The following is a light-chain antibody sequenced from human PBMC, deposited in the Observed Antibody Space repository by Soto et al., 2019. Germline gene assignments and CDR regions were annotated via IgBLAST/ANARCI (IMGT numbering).Light chain of an antibody. Sequence: DIVLPQSPLSLPVTPGEPSSISCSSSQSLLHSNGYNYLDWYLQKPGQSPQLLIYLGSNRASGVPDRFSGSGSGTDFTLKISRVEAEDVGVYYCMQALQTWTFGQGTKVDIK. CDR3: MQALQTWT. V-gene: IGKV2-28*01. CDR1: QSLLHSNGYNY. CDR2: LGS. J-gene: IGKJ1*01.